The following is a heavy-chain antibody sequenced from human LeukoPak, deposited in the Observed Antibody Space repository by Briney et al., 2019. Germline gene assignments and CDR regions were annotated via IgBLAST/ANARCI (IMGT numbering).Heavy chain of an antibody. V-gene: IGHV1-2*04. J-gene: IGHJ4*02. D-gene: IGHD1-26*01. CDR2: INPNSGGT. CDR1: GYTFTSYG. Sequence: ASVKVSCKASGYTFTSYGISWVRQAPGQGLEWMGWINPNSGGTNYAQKFQGWVTMTRDTSISTAYMELSRLRSDDTAVYYCARGEATYYFDYWGQGTLVTVSS. CDR3: ARGEATYYFDY.